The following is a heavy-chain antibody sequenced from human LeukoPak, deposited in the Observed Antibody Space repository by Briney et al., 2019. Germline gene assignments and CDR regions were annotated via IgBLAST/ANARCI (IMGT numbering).Heavy chain of an antibody. Sequence: GGPLRLSCAASGFTFSTYWMSWVRQAPGKGLEWVANIKEDGSDKYYVDSVKGRFTISRDNAKNSLYLQMNSLRAEDTALYYCARDTGYKVAFDIWGQGTMVTVSS. V-gene: IGHV3-7*01. CDR2: IKEDGSDK. D-gene: IGHD5-12*01. J-gene: IGHJ3*02. CDR1: GFTFSTYW. CDR3: ARDTGYKVAFDI.